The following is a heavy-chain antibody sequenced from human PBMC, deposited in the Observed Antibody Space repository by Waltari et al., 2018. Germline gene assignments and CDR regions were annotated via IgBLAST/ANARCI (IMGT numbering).Heavy chain of an antibody. Sequence: QLHLQESGPGLVKPSETLSLTCSVSGGSITSSRHYWGWIRQPPGKGLEWTGTISYSGATYYNPSLRSRVTISLDTSKNQFSLKVNSVTAADTAVYYCATYVGASVGTAAFDVWGQGTMVTASS. D-gene: IGHD3-10*02. CDR2: ISYSGAT. J-gene: IGHJ3*01. CDR3: ATYVGASVGTAAFDV. CDR1: GGSITSSRHY. V-gene: IGHV4-39*01.